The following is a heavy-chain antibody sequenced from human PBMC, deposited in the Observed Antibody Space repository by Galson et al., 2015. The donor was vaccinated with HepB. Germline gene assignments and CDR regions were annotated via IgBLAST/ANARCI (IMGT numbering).Heavy chain of an antibody. Sequence: SLRLSCAASGFTFSSYSMNWVRQAPGKGLEWVSSISSSSSYIYYADSVKGRFTISRDSAKNSLYLQMNSLRAEDTAVYYCVRFTTVTTGPAFDIWGQGTMVTVSS. CDR3: VRFTTVTTGPAFDI. CDR1: GFTFSSYS. J-gene: IGHJ3*02. D-gene: IGHD4-17*01. CDR2: ISSSSSYI. V-gene: IGHV3-21*01.